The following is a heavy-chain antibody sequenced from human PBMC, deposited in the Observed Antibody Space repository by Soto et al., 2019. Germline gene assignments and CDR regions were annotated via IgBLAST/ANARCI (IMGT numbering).Heavy chain of an antibody. V-gene: IGHV1-3*01. CDR1: GYTFTSYA. J-gene: IGHJ5*02. CDR2: INAGNGNT. Sequence: QVQLVQSGAEVKKPGASVKVSCKASGYTFTSYAMHWVRQAPGQRLEWMGWINAGNGNTKYSQKFQGRVTITRDTSASTAYMELSSLRSEDTAVYYWAREGLFNWFDPWGQGTLVTVSS. CDR3: AREGLFNWFDP.